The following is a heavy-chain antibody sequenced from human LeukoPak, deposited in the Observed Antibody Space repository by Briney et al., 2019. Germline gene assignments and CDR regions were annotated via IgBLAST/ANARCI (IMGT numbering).Heavy chain of an antibody. D-gene: IGHD2-15*01. CDR1: GRSISSYY. J-gene: IGHJ4*02. Sequence: KPSDTLSLTCSLSGRSISSYYWRWIRQPPRKGLEWIGYIYYSGSTNYNPSLKSRVTISVDTSKNQFSLKLSSVTAADTAVYYCARGYCSGGSCYPTHTDYWGQGTLVTVSS. CDR3: ARGYCSGGSCYPTHTDY. CDR2: IYYSGST. V-gene: IGHV4-59*07.